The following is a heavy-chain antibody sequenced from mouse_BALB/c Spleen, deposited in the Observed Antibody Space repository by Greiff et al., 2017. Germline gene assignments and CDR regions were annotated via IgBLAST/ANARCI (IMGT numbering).Heavy chain of an antibody. CDR1: GYSFTGYN. CDR3: AREGYYGTLDD. V-gene: IGHV1S135*01. Sequence: VQLQQSGPELGKPGASVKISCKASGYSFTGYNMYWVKQSHRKSLEWIGYIDPYNGGTSYNQKSKGKATLTVDKSSSTAYMHLNSLTSEDSAIYYCAREGYYGTLDDWGQGTTLTVSS. J-gene: IGHJ2*01. CDR2: IDPYNGGT. D-gene: IGHD1-1*01.